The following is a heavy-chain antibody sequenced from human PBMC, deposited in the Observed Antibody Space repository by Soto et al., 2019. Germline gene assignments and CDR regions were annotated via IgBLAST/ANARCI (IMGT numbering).Heavy chain of an antibody. CDR3: AKKVNSGPGSQYFDY. CDR2: FRTGGDDTTT. V-gene: IGHV3-23*01. Sequence: EVQLLESGGGLVQPGGSLRLSCAASGFTFSSYSMRWVRQAPGKGLEWVSGFRTGGDDTTTYYADSVKGRFTISRDNSKNKLLLQMNSLRAEDTAIYYCAKKVNSGPGSQYFDYWGQGTLVTVSS. J-gene: IGHJ4*02. D-gene: IGHD3-10*01. CDR1: GFTFSSYS.